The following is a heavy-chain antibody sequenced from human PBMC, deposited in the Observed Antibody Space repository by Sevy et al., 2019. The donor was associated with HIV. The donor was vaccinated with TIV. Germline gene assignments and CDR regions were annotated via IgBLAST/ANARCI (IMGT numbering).Heavy chain of an antibody. D-gene: IGHD3-10*01. V-gene: IGHV2-5*02. CDR1: GFSLTTNGVG. Sequence: SGPTLVNPTQTLTLTCTFSGFSLTTNGVGVGWIRQPPGKALELLALIYWDDDKRYRPSLKKRLTITKDTSKNQVVLTMTDMDPMDTATYYCAHSEYYYGSGSFYKRAGLSAAWGQGTLVTVSS. J-gene: IGHJ5*02. CDR3: AHSEYYYGSGSFYKRAGLSAA. CDR2: IYWDDDK.